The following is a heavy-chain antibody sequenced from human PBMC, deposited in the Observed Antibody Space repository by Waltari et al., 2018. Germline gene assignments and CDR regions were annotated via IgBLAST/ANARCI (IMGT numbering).Heavy chain of an antibody. CDR2: VVPEHGET. CDR1: GYFLTEYY. Sequence: EVPLVQAGAELKQPGPTVKISCKVSGYFLTEYYITWVQQAPGKGLEWMGLVVPEHGETKYAEKFQGRVTITADKSTDTAYMELSSLRSDDTAVYYCATLGGFYDTWTGYSDFWGQGTLVSVSS. D-gene: IGHD3-9*01. CDR3: ATLGGFYDTWTGYSDF. J-gene: IGHJ4*02. V-gene: IGHV1-69-2*01.